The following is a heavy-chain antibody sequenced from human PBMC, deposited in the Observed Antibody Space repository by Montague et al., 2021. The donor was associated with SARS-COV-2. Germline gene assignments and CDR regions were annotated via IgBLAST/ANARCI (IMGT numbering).Heavy chain of an antibody. Sequence: SLRLSCAASGFSFSSFSMHWVRQAPGEGLESLAVVSTDVNEKYYSGSVRGRFTISRDNSKNTVSLQVNSLRVEDTAVYYCVRDPGMNGLDIWGQGTRVTVSS. CDR3: VRDPGMNGLDI. J-gene: IGHJ3*02. D-gene: IGHD2-8*01. V-gene: IGHV3-30*04. CDR1: GFSFSSFS. CDR2: VSTDVNEK.